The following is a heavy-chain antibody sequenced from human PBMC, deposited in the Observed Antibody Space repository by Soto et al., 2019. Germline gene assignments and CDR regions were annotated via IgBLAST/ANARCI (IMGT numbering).Heavy chain of an antibody. CDR1: GGSISSSSYY. V-gene: IGHV4-39*01. Sequence: QLQLQESGPGLVKPSETLSLTCTVSGGSISSSSYYWGWIRQPPGKGLEWIGSIYYSGSTYYNPSLKSRVTISVDTSKNQFSLKLSSVTAADTAVYYCARHGSGWSPANFDYWGQGTLVTVSS. D-gene: IGHD6-19*01. J-gene: IGHJ4*02. CDR3: ARHGSGWSPANFDY. CDR2: IYYSGST.